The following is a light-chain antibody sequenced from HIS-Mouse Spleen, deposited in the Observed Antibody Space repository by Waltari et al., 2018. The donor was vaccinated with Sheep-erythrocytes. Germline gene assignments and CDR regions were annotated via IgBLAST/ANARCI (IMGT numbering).Light chain of an antibody. Sequence: QSALTQPASVSGSPGQSITISCTGTSSDVGSYNLVSWYQQHPGKAPKLRIYEGSKRPPGVSNRFSGSKSGNTASLTISGLQAEDEADYYCCSYAGSSTPWVFGGGTKLTVL. J-gene: IGLJ3*02. CDR3: CSYAGSSTPWV. CDR2: EGS. CDR1: SSDVGSYNL. V-gene: IGLV2-23*01.